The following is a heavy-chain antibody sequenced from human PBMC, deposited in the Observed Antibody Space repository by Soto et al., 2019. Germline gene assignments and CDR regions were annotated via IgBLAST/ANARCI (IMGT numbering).Heavy chain of an antibody. CDR1: GFTFSSYG. CDR2: ISYDGSNK. Sequence: GGSLRLSCAASGFTFSSYGMHWVRQAPGKGLEWVAVISYDGSNKYYADSGKGRFTISRDNSKNTLYLQMNSLRAEDTAGYYCAKDRGAVAGGEYYYYYGMDVWGQGTTVTVSS. V-gene: IGHV3-30*18. J-gene: IGHJ6*02. D-gene: IGHD6-19*01. CDR3: AKDRGAVAGGEYYYYYGMDV.